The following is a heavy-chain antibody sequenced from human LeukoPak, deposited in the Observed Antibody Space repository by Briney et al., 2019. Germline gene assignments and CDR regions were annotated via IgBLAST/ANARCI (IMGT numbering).Heavy chain of an antibody. J-gene: IGHJ4*02. CDR3: ARSDYYDSSGYPLPFDY. Sequence: GRSLRLSCAASGFTVSSNYMSWVRQAPGKGLEWVSVIYSGGSTYYADSVKGRFTISRDNSKNTLYLQMNSLRAEDTAVYYCARSDYYDSSGYPLPFDYWGQGTLVTVSS. CDR2: IYSGGST. V-gene: IGHV3-66*01. D-gene: IGHD3-22*01. CDR1: GFTVSSNY.